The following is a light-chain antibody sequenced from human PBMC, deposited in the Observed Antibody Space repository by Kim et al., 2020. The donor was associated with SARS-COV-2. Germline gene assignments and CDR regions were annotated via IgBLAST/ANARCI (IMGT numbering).Light chain of an antibody. V-gene: IGLV4-69*01. CDR2: LNSDGSH. CDR1: SGHSNYA. CDR3: QTWGTGIQV. J-gene: IGLJ3*02. Sequence: QPVLTQSPSASASPGASVKLTCTLSSGHSNYAIAWHQQQPERGPRYLMKLNSDGSHRKGDGIPDRFSGSSSGAERYLTISSLQSEDEADYSCQTWGTGIQVFGGGTQLTVL.